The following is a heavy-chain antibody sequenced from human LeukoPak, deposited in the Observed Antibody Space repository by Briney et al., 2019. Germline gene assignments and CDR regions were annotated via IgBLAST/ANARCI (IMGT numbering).Heavy chain of an antibody. CDR2: IHYSGTT. CDR3: AIYGITIVRGGQYYFDS. Sequence: SETLSLTCTVSGGSISGYFWSWIRQPPGKGLEWIGYIHYSGTTNYNPSLNSRVTISVDTSKNQFSLRLSSVTAADTAVYYCAIYGITIVRGGQYYFDSWGQGTLVTVSS. CDR1: GGSISGYF. V-gene: IGHV4-59*12. D-gene: IGHD3-10*01. J-gene: IGHJ4*02.